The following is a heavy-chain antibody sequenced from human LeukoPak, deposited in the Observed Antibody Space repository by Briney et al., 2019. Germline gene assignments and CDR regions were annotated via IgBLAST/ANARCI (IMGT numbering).Heavy chain of an antibody. Sequence: GGTLRLSCAASGFTFGSYAMTWVRQAPGKGLEWGSSIFGSGGATYYADSVKGRFTISRDNSKNTLYLQMNSLRAEDTALYYCAKYGENSLFDYWGQGTLVTVSS. CDR3: AKYGENSLFDY. CDR1: GFTFGSYA. CDR2: IFGSGGAT. V-gene: IGHV3-23*01. D-gene: IGHD7-27*01. J-gene: IGHJ4*02.